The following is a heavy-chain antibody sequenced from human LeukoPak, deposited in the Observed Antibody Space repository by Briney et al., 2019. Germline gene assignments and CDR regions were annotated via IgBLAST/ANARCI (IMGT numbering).Heavy chain of an antibody. CDR1: GGAVTGSTYY. Sequence: SETLSLTCNVSGGAVTGSTYYWAWIRQPPGKGLEWIGSMYYSGSTYYNPSLKSRVTISVDTSKNQFSLKLSSVTAADTATYHCARHYYDNTGYYYLDYRGQGTLVTVSS. CDR3: ARHYYDNTGYYYLDY. V-gene: IGHV4-39*01. D-gene: IGHD3-22*01. CDR2: MYYSGST. J-gene: IGHJ4*02.